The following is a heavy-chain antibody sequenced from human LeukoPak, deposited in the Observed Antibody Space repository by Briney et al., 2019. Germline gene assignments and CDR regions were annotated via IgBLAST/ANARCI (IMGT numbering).Heavy chain of an antibody. J-gene: IGHJ4*02. CDR3: ARVGYYASGPFSYFDY. D-gene: IGHD3-10*01. Sequence: GGSLRLSCAASGFTFSGYAMHWVRQAPGKGLEWVAVISYDGSNEYYADSVKGRFTISRDNSKNTLYLQMNSLSVEDTAVYYCARVGYYASGPFSYFDYWGQGTLVTISS. CDR2: ISYDGSNE. V-gene: IGHV3-30-3*01. CDR1: GFTFSGYA.